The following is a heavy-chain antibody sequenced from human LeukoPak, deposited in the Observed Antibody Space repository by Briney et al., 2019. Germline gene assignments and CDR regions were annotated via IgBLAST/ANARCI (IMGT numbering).Heavy chain of an antibody. Sequence: SVNVSCKAALGTFSNYAINWVRQAPAQGREWMGRIIPILGIANYAQKFQGRVTITARKSRSTGHMELSRLRSEDTAVYCCARAIRGYSYGPDIVGLDYWGEGTLVTVSS. CDR2: IIPILGIA. CDR3: ARAIRGYSYGPDIVGLDY. CDR1: LGTFSNYA. V-gene: IGHV1-69*04. D-gene: IGHD5-18*01. J-gene: IGHJ4*02.